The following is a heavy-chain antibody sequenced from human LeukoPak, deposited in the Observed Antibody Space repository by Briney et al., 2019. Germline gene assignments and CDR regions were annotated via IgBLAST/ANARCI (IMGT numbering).Heavy chain of an antibody. V-gene: IGHV4-31*03. D-gene: IGHD5-18*01. CDR1: AGSISSGGYY. CDR3: AIVDTAMVYPFFDY. CDR2: IYYSGST. Sequence: SETLSLTCTVSAGSISSGGYYWSWIRQHPGKGLEWIGYIYYSGSTYYNPSLKSRVTISVDTSKNQFSLKLSSVTAADTAVYYCAIVDTAMVYPFFDYWGQGTLVTVSS. J-gene: IGHJ4*02.